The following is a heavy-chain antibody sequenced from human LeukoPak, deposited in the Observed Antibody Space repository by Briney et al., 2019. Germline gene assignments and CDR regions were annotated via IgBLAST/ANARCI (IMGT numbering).Heavy chain of an antibody. CDR1: GFTFSSYG. Sequence: QSGGSLRLSCAVSGFTFSSYGMHWVRQAPGKGLEWVAVIWYDGSNKYYADSVKGRFTISRDNSKNTLYLQMNSLRAEDTAVYYCAKVARTQYGDYDWAMDYWGQGTLVTVSS. CDR2: IWYDGSNK. J-gene: IGHJ4*02. D-gene: IGHD4-17*01. CDR3: AKVARTQYGDYDWAMDY. V-gene: IGHV3-30*02.